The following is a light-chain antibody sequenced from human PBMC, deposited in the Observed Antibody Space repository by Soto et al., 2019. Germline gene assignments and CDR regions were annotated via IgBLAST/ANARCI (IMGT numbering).Light chain of an antibody. CDR3: QQYNNWPLT. CDR1: QTVSSN. V-gene: IGKV3-15*01. CDR2: GAS. Sequence: EIVMTQSPATLSVSPGERATLSCRASQTVSSNLAWYQQKPGLAPRLLIYGASTRATGLPARFSGSGSGTEFTLTISSLQSEDFAVYYCQQYNNWPLTFGQGTKVDIK. J-gene: IGKJ1*01.